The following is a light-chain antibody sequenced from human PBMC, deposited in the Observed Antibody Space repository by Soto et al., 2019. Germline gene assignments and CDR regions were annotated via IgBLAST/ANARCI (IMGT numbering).Light chain of an antibody. J-gene: IGLJ2*01. V-gene: IGLV2-14*01. CDR2: DVT. CDR1: SSDVGAYNY. Sequence: QSALTQPASVSGSPGQSITISCTGTSSDVGAYNYVSWYQQHPGKAPKLMIYDVTTRPSGVSNRFSGSKSGNTASLTISGLQAGDEADYYCRSYAGSSTSLFGGGTKLTVL. CDR3: RSYAGSSTSL.